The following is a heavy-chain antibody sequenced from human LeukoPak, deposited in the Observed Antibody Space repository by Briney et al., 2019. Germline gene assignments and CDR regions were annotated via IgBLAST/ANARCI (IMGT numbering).Heavy chain of an antibody. Sequence: ASVKVSCKASGYTFTGYYIHWVRQAPGQGLEWMGWINPNTGGTDRAQKFQGRVSLTRDTSINTAYMELPRLTSDDTAVYYCARDRKDVVGDAAWFAPWGQGTLVTVS. D-gene: IGHD1-26*01. CDR3: ARDRKDVVGDAAWFAP. J-gene: IGHJ5*02. CDR2: INPNTGGT. CDR1: GYTFTGYY. V-gene: IGHV1-2*02.